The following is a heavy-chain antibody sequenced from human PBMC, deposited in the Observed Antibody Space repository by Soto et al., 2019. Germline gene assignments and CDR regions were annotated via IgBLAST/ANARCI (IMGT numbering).Heavy chain of an antibody. CDR2: IIPIFGTA. J-gene: IGHJ6*02. Sequence: QVQLVQSGAEVKKPGYSVKVSCKASGGTFSSYAISWVRQAPGQGLEWMGGIIPIFGTANYAQKFQGRVTITADESTSTAYMELRSLRSEDTAVYYSASGGPHPPLEYGMDVWGQGTTVTVSS. V-gene: IGHV1-69*01. CDR1: GGTFSSYA. CDR3: ASGGPHPPLEYGMDV.